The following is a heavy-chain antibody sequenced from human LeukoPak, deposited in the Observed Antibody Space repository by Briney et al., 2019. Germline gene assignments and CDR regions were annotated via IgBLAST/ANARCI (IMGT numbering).Heavy chain of an antibody. CDR3: ARGKSRNSYGYRAGWFDA. J-gene: IGHJ5*02. D-gene: IGHD5-18*01. CDR2: INHSGST. V-gene: IGHV4-34*01. Sequence: SETLSLTCAVYGGSFSGYYWSWIRQPPGKGLEWIGEINHSGSTNYNPSLKSRVTISVDTSKNQFSLKLSSVTAADTAVYYWARGKSRNSYGYRAGWFDAWGQGSLVTVSS. CDR1: GGSFSGYY.